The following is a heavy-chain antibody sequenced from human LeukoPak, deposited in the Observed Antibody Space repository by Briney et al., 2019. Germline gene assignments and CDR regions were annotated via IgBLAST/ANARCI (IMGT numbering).Heavy chain of an antibody. V-gene: IGHV1-69*13. D-gene: IGHD3-9*01. CDR1: GYTFTAYY. J-gene: IGHJ4*02. Sequence: GASVKVSCKASGYTFTAYYMHWVRQAPGQGLEWMGGIIPIFGTANYAQKFQGRVTITADESTSTAYMELSSLRSEDTAVYYCARVYYDILTGYYHTFDYWGQGTLVTVSS. CDR2: IIPIFGTA. CDR3: ARVYYDILTGYYHTFDY.